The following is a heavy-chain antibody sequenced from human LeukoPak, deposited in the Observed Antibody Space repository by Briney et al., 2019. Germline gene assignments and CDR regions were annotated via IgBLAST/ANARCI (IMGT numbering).Heavy chain of an antibody. Sequence: SETLSLTCTVSGGSLSSSSYYWGWIRQPPGKGLEWSGSIYYSGSTYYNPSLKSRVTMSVDTSNNQFSLKLSSVTAADTAVYYCARVSHYYDSSGYYYVRAFDIWGQGTMVTVSS. V-gene: IGHV4-39*07. D-gene: IGHD3-22*01. CDR3: ARVSHYYDSSGYYYVRAFDI. CDR2: IYYSGST. J-gene: IGHJ3*02. CDR1: GGSLSSSSYY.